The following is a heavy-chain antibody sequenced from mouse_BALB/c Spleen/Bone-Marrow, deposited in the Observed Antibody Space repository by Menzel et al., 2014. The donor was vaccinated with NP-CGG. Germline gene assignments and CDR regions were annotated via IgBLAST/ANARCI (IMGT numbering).Heavy chain of an antibody. D-gene: IGHD1-2*01. J-gene: IGHJ2*01. V-gene: IGHV1-54*03. Sequence: VHVKQSGAELVKPGTSVKVSCKASGYAFTNYLIEWVKQRPGQGLEWIGGINPGSGGTNYNEKFKDKATLTADESSSTAYMQLSSLTSDDSAVYFCSRQTATFFDYWGQGTTLTVSS. CDR2: INPGSGGT. CDR3: SRQTATFFDY. CDR1: GYAFTNYL.